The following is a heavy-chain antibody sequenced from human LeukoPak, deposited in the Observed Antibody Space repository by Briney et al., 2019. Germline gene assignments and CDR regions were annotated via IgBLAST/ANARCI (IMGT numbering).Heavy chain of an antibody. J-gene: IGHJ6*02. V-gene: IGHV3-23*01. D-gene: IGHD3-16*01. CDR1: GFTFSSYA. CDR2: ISGSGGST. Sequence: GGSLRLSCAASGFTFSSYAMSWVRQAPGKGLEWVSAISGSGGSTYYADSVKGRFTISRDNSKNTLYLQMNSLRAEDTAVYYCAKAHYGTEGESHNYYYYGMDVWGQGTTVTVSS. CDR3: AKAHYGTEGESHNYYYYGMDV.